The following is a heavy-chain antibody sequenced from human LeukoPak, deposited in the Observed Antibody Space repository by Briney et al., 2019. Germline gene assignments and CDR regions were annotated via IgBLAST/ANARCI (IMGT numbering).Heavy chain of an antibody. Sequence: GGSLRLSCAASGITFSSYAMHWVRQAPGKGLEWVAGVLYDGSYKYYADSVKGRFTISRDNSKNTLFLQMISLGAEDTALYYCAKNYHFDSWGQGALVTVSS. D-gene: IGHD5-24*01. CDR1: GITFSSYA. J-gene: IGHJ4*02. CDR3: AKNYHFDS. CDR2: VLYDGSYK. V-gene: IGHV3-30*04.